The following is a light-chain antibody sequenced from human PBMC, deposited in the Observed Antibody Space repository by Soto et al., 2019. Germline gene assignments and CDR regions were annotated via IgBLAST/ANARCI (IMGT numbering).Light chain of an antibody. CDR1: QDIRGA. J-gene: IGKJ5*01. CDR3: QQFNIYPIT. CDR2: DVS. Sequence: AIQVTQSPSSLSASVGDRVTITCRASQDIRGALAWYQQKPGKAPKLLIYDVSTVKSGVPSRFSGRGSGTEFTLTITSLHPEDFATYYCQQFNIYPITFGQGTRLDI. V-gene: IGKV1-13*02.